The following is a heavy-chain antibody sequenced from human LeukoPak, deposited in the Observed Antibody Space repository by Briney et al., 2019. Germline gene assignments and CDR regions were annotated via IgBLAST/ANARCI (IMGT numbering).Heavy chain of an antibody. CDR2: INAGNGNT. J-gene: IGHJ4*02. D-gene: IGHD6-13*01. Sequence: ASVKVSCKASGYTFTSYAMHWVRQAPGQRLEWMGWINAGNGNTKYSQKFQGRVTITRDTSASTAYMELSSLRSEDTAVYYCARWGIAAAGTYRDFDYWGQGTLVTVSP. V-gene: IGHV1-3*01. CDR3: ARWGIAAAGTYRDFDY. CDR1: GYTFTSYA.